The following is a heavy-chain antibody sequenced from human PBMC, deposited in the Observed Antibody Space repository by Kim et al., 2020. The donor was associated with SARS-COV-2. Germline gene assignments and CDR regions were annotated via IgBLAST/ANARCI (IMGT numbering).Heavy chain of an antibody. J-gene: IGHJ4*02. CDR1: GFTFSDYY. CDR3: ARARFPGGGRGLGFDY. V-gene: IGHV3-11*01. D-gene: IGHD1-26*01. CDR2: ISSSGSTI. Sequence: GGSLRLSCAASGFTFSDYYMSWIRQAPGKGLEWVSYISSSGSTIYYADSVKGRFTISRDNAKNSLYLQMNSLRVEDTAVYYCARARFPGGGRGLGFDYWGQETLGTVSS.